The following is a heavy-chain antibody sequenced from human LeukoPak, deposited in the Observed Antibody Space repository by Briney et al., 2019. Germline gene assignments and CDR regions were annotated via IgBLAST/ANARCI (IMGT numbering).Heavy chain of an antibody. Sequence: SETLSLTCTVSGGSISTYYWSWIRQPPGKGLEWIGYIYYSGSTNYTPSLKSRVTISVDTSKNQFSLKLSSVTAADTALYYCARAKITAADIDRPFDPWGQGTLVTVSS. CDR1: GGSISTYY. CDR2: IYYSGST. D-gene: IGHD6-13*01. J-gene: IGHJ5*02. CDR3: ARAKITAADIDRPFDP. V-gene: IGHV4-59*01.